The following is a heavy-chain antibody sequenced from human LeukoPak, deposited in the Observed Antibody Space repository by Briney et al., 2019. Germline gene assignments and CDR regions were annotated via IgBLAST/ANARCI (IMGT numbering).Heavy chain of an antibody. CDR1: GYTFTGYY. J-gene: IGHJ5*02. V-gene: IGHV1-2*02. CDR2: IHPHTSGT. D-gene: IGHD3-22*01. CDR3: ARVPIRRHYESTGYYYEDP. Sequence: ASVEVSCKASGYTFTGYYLHWVRQAPGQGLEWMGWIHPHTSGTKYAQKFQGRVTMTRDTSISTAYMELSRLRSDDTAVYYCARVPIRRHYESTGYYYEDPWGQGTLVTVSS.